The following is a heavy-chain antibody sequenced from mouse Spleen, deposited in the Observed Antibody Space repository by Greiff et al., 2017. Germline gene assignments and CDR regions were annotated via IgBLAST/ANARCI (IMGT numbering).Heavy chain of an antibody. D-gene: IGHD2-14*01. CDR2: ISSGGGNT. Sequence: DVHLVESGGGLVKLGGSLKLSCAASGFTFSSYAMSWVRQTPEKRLEWVATISSGGGNTYYPDSVKGRFTISRDNAKNTLYLQMSSLKSEDTAMYYCARQYYRYDWFAYWGQGTLVTVSA. J-gene: IGHJ3*01. CDR3: ARQYYRYDWFAY. V-gene: IGHV5-9-3*01. CDR1: GFTFSSYA.